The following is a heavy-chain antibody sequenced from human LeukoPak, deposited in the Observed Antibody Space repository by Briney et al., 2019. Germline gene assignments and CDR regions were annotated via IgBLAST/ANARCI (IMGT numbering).Heavy chain of an antibody. CDR3: ARRRGQSSGPSYYYFYMDV. J-gene: IGHJ6*03. V-gene: IGHV4-59*01. D-gene: IGHD2-8*02. CDR1: GGSISSYY. Sequence: SETLSLTCTVSGGSISSYYWSWIRQPPGKGLEWIGYIYYSGSTNYNPSPKSRVTISVDTSKNQFSLNVSSVTAADTAVYFCARRRGQSSGPSYYYFYMDVWGKGTTVTVS. CDR2: IYYSGST.